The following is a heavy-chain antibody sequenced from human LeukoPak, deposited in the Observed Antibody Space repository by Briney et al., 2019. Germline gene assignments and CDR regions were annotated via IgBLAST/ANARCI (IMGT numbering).Heavy chain of an antibody. J-gene: IGHJ6*03. V-gene: IGHV4-34*01. Sequence: PSETLSLTCAVYGGSFSGYYWSWIRQPPGKGLEWIGEINHSGSTNYNPSLKSRVTISVDTSKNQFSLKLSSVTAADMAVYYCARGLPGLYYYYYYMDVWGKGTTVTVSS. CDR1: GGSFSGYY. CDR2: INHSGST. CDR3: ARGLPGLYYYYYYMDV. D-gene: IGHD3/OR15-3a*01.